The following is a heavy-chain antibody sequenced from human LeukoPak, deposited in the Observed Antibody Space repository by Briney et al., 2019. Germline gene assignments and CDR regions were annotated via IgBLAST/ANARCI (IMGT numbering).Heavy chain of an antibody. CDR1: GFTFDDYA. CDR2: ISWNSGSI. J-gene: IGHJ4*02. D-gene: IGHD5-12*01. V-gene: IGHV3-9*01. Sequence: GGSLRLSCAASGFTFDDYAMHWVRQAPGKGLEWVSGISWNSGSIGYADSVKGRFTISRDNAKNSLYLQMNSLRAEDTALYHCAKDKGATITEFDYWGQGTLVTVSS. CDR3: AKDKGATITEFDY.